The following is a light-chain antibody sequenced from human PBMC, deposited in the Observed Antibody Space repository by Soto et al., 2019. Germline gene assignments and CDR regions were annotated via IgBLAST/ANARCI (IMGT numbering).Light chain of an antibody. CDR3: QQHSNWPLT. CDR2: VAS. CDR1: QTVRTN. J-gene: IGKJ4*01. V-gene: IGKV3-11*01. Sequence: EIVLTQSPATLSLSPGERATLSCRASQTVRTNLAWYQQRPGQAPRLLIYVASSRATGIPARFSGSGSGTDFTLTISSLEPEDFAVYSCQQHSNWPLTFGGGTKVDIK.